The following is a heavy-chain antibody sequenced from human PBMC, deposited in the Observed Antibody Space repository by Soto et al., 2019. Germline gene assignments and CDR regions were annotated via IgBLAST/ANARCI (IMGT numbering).Heavy chain of an antibody. J-gene: IGHJ1*01. CDR3: ARSPVYCSSTSCYSEYFQH. CDR1: GYTFTSYG. D-gene: IGHD2-2*02. CDR2: ISAYNGNT. V-gene: IGHV1-18*01. Sequence: ASVKVSCKASGYTFTSYGISWVRQAPGQGLEWMGWISAYNGNTNYAQKLQGGVTMTTDTSTSTAYMELRSLRSDDTAVYYCARSPVYCSSTSCYSEYFQHWGQGTLVTVSS.